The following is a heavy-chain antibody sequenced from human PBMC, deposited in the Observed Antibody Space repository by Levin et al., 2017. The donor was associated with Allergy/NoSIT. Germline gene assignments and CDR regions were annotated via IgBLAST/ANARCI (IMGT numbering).Heavy chain of an antibody. CDR2: ISYDGSNK. CDR1: GFTFSSYA. J-gene: IGHJ6*02. CDR3: ARTVAVGATPWYYYYGMDV. D-gene: IGHD1-26*01. Sequence: GGSLRLSCAASGFTFSSYAMHWVRQAPGKGLEWVAVISYDGSNKYYADSVKGRFTISRDNSKNTLYLQMNSLRAEDTAVYYCARTVAVGATPWYYYYGMDVWGQGTTVTVSS. V-gene: IGHV3-30*04.